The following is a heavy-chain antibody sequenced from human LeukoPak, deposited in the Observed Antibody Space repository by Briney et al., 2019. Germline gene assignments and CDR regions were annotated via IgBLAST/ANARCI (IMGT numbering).Heavy chain of an antibody. CDR2: IYYSGST. CDR1: GGSISSSSYY. J-gene: IGHJ4*02. V-gene: IGHV4-39*07. D-gene: IGHD3-10*01. Sequence: SETLSLTCTVSGGSISSSSYYWGWIRQPPGKGLEWIGSIYYSGSTYYNPSLKSRVTISVDTSKNQFSLKLSSVTAADTAVYYCARDGVLLWFGESGGGYFDYWGQGTLVTVSS. CDR3: ARDGVLLWFGESGGGYFDY.